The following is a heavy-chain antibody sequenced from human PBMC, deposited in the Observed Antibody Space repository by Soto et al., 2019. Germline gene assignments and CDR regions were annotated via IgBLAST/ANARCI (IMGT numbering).Heavy chain of an antibody. CDR3: ARDQSSNYDFWSGYSYYYYYGMDV. CDR2: IWYDGSNK. Sequence: GGSLRLSCAASGFTFSSYGMHWVRQAPGKGLEWVAVIWYDGSNKYYADSVKGRFTISRDNSKNTLYLQMNSLRAEDTAVYYCARDQSSNYDFWSGYSYYYYYGMDVWGQGTTVTVSS. CDR1: GFTFSSYG. J-gene: IGHJ6*02. D-gene: IGHD3-3*01. V-gene: IGHV3-33*01.